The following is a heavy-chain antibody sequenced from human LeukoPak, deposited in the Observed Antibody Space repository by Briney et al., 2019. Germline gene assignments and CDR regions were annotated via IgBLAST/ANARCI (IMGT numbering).Heavy chain of an antibody. CDR2: VSSSGSTM. V-gene: IGHV3-48*03. D-gene: IGHD3-16*01. J-gene: IGHJ4*02. CDR3: ARDRLAYFIS. Sequence: GGSLRLSCAASGFTFSDFEMSWVRQAPGRGLEWVSYVSSSGSTMYYAGSVKGRFTMSRDDAKNSVSLQMNSLRAEDTAVYYCARDRLAYFISWGQGTLVTVSS. CDR1: GFTFSDFE.